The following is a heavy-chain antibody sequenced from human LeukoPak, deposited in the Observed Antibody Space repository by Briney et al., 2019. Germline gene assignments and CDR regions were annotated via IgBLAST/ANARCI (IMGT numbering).Heavy chain of an antibody. CDR3: ARDRGLATPFDY. D-gene: IGHD3-10*01. CDR1: GFSLSSNW. CDR2: IRSDGTST. Sequence: GGSLRLSRAASGFSLSSNWIHWVRQAPGKELEWVSLIRSDGTSTSYADSVKGRFTISRDNAKNTLYLQMNSLRAEDTAVYYCARDRGLATPFDYWGQGTLVTVSS. J-gene: IGHJ4*02. V-gene: IGHV3-74*01.